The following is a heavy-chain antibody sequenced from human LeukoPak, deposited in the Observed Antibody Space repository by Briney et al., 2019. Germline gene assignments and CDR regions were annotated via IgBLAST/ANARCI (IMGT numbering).Heavy chain of an antibody. CDR3: AREDSSGYANFDY. Sequence: PGGSLRLSCAASGFTFSSYMMTWVRQAPGKGLEWVANIKPDGGEKFYVDSVRGRFTISRDNAKNSLYLQMNSLRAEDTAVYYCAREDSSGYANFDYWGQGTLVTVSS. V-gene: IGHV3-7*01. CDR1: GFTFSSYM. CDR2: IKPDGGEK. D-gene: IGHD3-22*01. J-gene: IGHJ4*02.